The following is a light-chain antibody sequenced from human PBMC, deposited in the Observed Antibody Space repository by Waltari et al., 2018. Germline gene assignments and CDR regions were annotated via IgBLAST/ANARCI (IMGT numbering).Light chain of an antibody. V-gene: IGKV3-11*01. CDR3: QQRSNWHT. J-gene: IGKJ2*01. CDR2: AAA. Sequence: ENVLTQSPATLSLSPGEAATLSCRASQNVGNSLACYQHKPGQAPRLLFYAAANRASGIPARCSGSGSGTDFTLTISSLEPDDFAVYYCQQRSNWHTFGQGTRLEIK. CDR1: QNVGNS.